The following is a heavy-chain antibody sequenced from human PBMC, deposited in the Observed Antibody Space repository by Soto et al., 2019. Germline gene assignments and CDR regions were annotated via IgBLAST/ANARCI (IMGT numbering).Heavy chain of an antibody. J-gene: IGHJ5*02. CDR3: ARGGIGDIVVVPAANWFDP. V-gene: IGHV4-34*01. Sequence: PSETLSLTCAVYGGSFSGYYWSWIRQPPGKGLEWIGEINHSGSTNYNPSLKSRVTISVDTSKNQFSLKLSSVTAADTAVYYCARGGIGDIVVVPAANWFDPWGQGTLVTVSS. CDR1: GGSFSGYY. D-gene: IGHD2-2*01. CDR2: INHSGST.